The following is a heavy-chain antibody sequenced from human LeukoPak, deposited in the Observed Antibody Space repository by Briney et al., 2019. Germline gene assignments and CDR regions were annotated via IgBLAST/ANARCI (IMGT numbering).Heavy chain of an antibody. Sequence: GGSLRLSCAASGFTVSSNYMNWVRQAPGKGLEWVSSISSSSSYIYYADSVKGRLTISRDNAKNSLYLQMNSLRAEDTAVYYCARDVDTAIIFDYWGQGTLVTVSS. D-gene: IGHD5-18*01. CDR1: GFTVSSNY. CDR3: ARDVDTAIIFDY. J-gene: IGHJ4*02. CDR2: ISSSSSYI. V-gene: IGHV3-21*01.